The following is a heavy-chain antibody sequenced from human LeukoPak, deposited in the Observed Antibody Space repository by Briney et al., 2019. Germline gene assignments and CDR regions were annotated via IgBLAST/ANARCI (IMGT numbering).Heavy chain of an antibody. CDR2: IKEDGSEK. Sequence: GGSLRFYCAAYGFTFSTFWRTWVRQAPGKGLEWVANIKEDGSEKYYVDSLKGRFTISRDNAKNSLYLQMNSLRAEDTAVYYCARMKGCSSTTCYFAIYWGQGTLVTVSS. D-gene: IGHD2-2*01. V-gene: IGHV3-7*05. J-gene: IGHJ4*02. CDR3: ARMKGCSSTTCYFAIY. CDR1: GFTFSTFW.